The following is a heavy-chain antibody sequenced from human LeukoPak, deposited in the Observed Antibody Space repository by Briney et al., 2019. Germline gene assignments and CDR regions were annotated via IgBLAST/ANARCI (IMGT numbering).Heavy chain of an antibody. CDR1: GFTFSSYS. D-gene: IGHD6-13*01. CDR2: ISSSSRFI. V-gene: IGHV3-21*04. Sequence: GGSLRLSCAASGFTFSSYSMNWVRQAPGKGLEWVSLISSSSRFIYYGDSVKGRFTISRDNSKNTLYLQTNSLRAEDTAVYYCAKPSSWYYPPDLWGRGTLVTVSS. J-gene: IGHJ2*01. CDR3: AKPSSWYYPPDL.